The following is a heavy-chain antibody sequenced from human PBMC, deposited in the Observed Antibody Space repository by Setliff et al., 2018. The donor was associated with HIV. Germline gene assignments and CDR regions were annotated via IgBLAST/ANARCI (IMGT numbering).Heavy chain of an antibody. CDR2: INDRGTT. J-gene: IGHJ6*03. D-gene: IGHD3-16*01. Sequence: PSETLSLTCTVSGGSISVSSSYYWGWIRQPPGKGLEWIGEINDRGTTNYNPSFKSRVTISVDTSKRQFSLKLTSVTAADTAVYYCARGPWGSMIGGINHYYYYMDVWGKGTTVTVSS. CDR1: GGSISVSSSYY. CDR3: ARGPWGSMIGGINHYYYYMDV. V-gene: IGHV4-39*07.